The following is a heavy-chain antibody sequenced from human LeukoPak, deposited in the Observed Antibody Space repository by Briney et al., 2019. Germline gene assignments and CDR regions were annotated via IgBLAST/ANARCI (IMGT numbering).Heavy chain of an antibody. CDR2: ISYDGGIK. CDR1: GFTFSSFA. J-gene: IGHJ4*02. CDR3: ARSREGRKAYYFDY. V-gene: IGHV3-30*04. Sequence: GGSLRLSCAASGFTFSSFAMHWVRQAPGKGLEWVAVISYDGGIKYYADSVKGRFTISRDNSKNMLFLELNSLRAEDTAVFYCARSREGRKAYYFDYWGQGTLVTVSS.